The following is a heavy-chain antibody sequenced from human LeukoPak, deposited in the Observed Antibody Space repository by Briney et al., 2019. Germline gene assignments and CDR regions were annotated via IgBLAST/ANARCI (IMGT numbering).Heavy chain of an antibody. D-gene: IGHD6-19*01. CDR2: IYTRGST. CDR1: GGSINSYY. J-gene: IGHJ4*02. V-gene: IGHV4-4*07. CDR3: ATNYTAVSAFDS. Sequence: SETLSLICTVSGGSINSYYWNWIRQPAGKGLEWIGHIYTRGSTKYNPSLKSRVTMSKDTSKNQFSLNLYSVTAADTAVYYCATNYTAVSAFDSWGQGILVTVSS.